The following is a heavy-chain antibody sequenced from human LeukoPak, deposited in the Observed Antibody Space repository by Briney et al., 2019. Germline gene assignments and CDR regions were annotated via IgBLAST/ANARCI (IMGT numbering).Heavy chain of an antibody. D-gene: IGHD6-19*01. CDR3: ARHPRDAGGVEVAGLTFDF. CDR1: GYSFINYW. J-gene: IGHJ4*02. Sequence: GESLQSLIKVSGYSFINYWNGWVRQLPGKGLEWMGVIYPGDSDARYSPSLQGQVTFSVDKSIKTAYLHWSRLKASDTATYYCARHPRDAGGVEVAGLTFDFWGQGNLVTVSS. V-gene: IGHV5-51*01. CDR2: IYPGDSDA.